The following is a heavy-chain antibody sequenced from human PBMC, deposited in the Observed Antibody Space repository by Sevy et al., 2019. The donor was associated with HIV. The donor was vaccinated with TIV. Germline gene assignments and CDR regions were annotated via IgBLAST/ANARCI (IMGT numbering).Heavy chain of an antibody. CDR3: VKDQGWDLLGYFDY. D-gene: IGHD1-26*01. J-gene: IGHJ4*02. CDR1: RFPFSSYA. CDR2: INGGGGGT. Sequence: GGSLRLSCAASRFPFSSYAMSWVRQAPGKGLEWVSVINGGGGGTYYAASVKGRFTISRDNSKNTLCLQMISLRAEDTAVYYCVKDQGWDLLGYFDYWGQGTLVTVSS. V-gene: IGHV3-23*01.